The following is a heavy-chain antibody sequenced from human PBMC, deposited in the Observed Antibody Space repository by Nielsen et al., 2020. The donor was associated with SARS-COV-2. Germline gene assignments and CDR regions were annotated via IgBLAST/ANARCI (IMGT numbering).Heavy chain of an antibody. Sequence: WVRQAPGQRLEWMGWINAGNGNTKYSQKFQGRVTITRDTSVSTAYMELSSLRSEDTAVYYCATARGSYYYDSSGYWAFDYWGQGTLVTVSS. D-gene: IGHD3-22*01. V-gene: IGHV1-3*01. J-gene: IGHJ4*02. CDR3: ATARGSYYYDSSGYWAFDY. CDR2: INAGNGNT.